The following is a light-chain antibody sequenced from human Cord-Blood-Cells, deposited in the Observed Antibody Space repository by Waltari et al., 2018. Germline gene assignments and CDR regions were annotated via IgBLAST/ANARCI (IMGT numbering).Light chain of an antibody. CDR3: QQYGSSPVFT. J-gene: IGKJ3*01. Sequence: EIVSTQSPGTLSLSPGERATLSCRARQSVSSSYLAWYQQKPGQARRLLICGASSRATGIPDRFSGSGSGTDFTLTISSLEPEDFAVYYGQQYGSSPVFTFDPGTKVDIK. CDR2: GAS. V-gene: IGKV3-20*01. CDR1: QSVSSSY.